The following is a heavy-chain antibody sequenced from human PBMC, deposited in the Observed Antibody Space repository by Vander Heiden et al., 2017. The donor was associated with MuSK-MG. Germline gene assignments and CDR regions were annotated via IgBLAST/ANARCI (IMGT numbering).Heavy chain of an antibody. CDR1: GGSIYSSSYY. CDR3: ARPMTTVTPKAFDI. Sequence: QLQLQESGPGLVKPSETLSLTCTVSGGSIYSSSYYWGWIRQPPGTGLEWIGNIYYTGNTYYNPSLESRVTISIDTSKNQFSLNLSSVTAADTAVYYCARPMTTVTPKAFDIWGQGTMGTVSS. D-gene: IGHD4-17*01. CDR2: IYYTGNT. J-gene: IGHJ3*02. V-gene: IGHV4-39*01.